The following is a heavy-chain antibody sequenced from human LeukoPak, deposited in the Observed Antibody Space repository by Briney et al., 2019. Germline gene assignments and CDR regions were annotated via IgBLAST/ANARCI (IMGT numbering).Heavy chain of an antibody. CDR1: GGSISSGSYY. Sequence: SETLSLTCTVSGGSISSGSYYWSWIRQPAGKGLEWIGRIYTSGSTNYNPSLKSRVTISVDTSKNQFSLKLSSVTPADTAVYYCARDEPDYYDSSGYEPNDAFDIWGQGTMVTVSS. D-gene: IGHD3-22*01. V-gene: IGHV4-61*02. J-gene: IGHJ3*02. CDR3: ARDEPDYYDSSGYEPNDAFDI. CDR2: IYTSGST.